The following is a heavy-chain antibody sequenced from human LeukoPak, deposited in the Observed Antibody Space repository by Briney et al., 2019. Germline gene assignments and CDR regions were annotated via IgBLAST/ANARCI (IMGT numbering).Heavy chain of an antibody. J-gene: IGHJ6*02. Sequence: GGSLRLSCAASGFTFSDYNMNWARQAPGKGREWVSYITDSGNTIHYADSVKGRFTISRDNAKNSLYLQMNSLRAEDTAVYYCARSIGLTGGGVDVWGQGTTVTVSS. V-gene: IGHV3-11*01. CDR3: ARSIGLTGGGVDV. CDR1: GFTFSDYN. CDR2: ITDSGNTI. D-gene: IGHD3-9*01.